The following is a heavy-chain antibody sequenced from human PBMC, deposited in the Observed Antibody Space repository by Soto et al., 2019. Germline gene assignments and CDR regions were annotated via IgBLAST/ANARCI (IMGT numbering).Heavy chain of an antibody. CDR2: IHYSGST. J-gene: IGHJ5*02. CDR3: ARVPAVASTIPSLWFDP. Sequence: NPSETLSVTCNVPVGSISRYYWSWIRQPPGKGLEWIGYIHYSGSTKYNPSLKSRVTISVDTSKNQFSLKLTSVTAADTAVYFCARVPAVASTIPSLWFDPWGQGTLVTVSS. CDR1: VGSISRYY. D-gene: IGHD6-19*01. V-gene: IGHV4-59*01.